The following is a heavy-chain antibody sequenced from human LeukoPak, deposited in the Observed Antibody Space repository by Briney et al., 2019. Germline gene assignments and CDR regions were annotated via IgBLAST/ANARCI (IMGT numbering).Heavy chain of an antibody. CDR2: INPSGGST. V-gene: IGHV1-46*01. D-gene: IGHD4-23*01. CDR3: ARGLVRSDGWFDP. Sequence: ASVKVACKASGYTFTSYYMHWVRQAPGQGLEWMGIINPSGGSTSYAQKFQGRVTMTRDTSTSTVYMELSSLRSEYTAVYFCARGLVRSDGWFDPWGQGTLVTVSS. CDR1: GYTFTSYY. J-gene: IGHJ5*02.